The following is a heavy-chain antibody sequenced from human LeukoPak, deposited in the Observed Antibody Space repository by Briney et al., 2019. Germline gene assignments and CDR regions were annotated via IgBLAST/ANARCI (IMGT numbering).Heavy chain of an antibody. Sequence: NPSETLSLTCAVCGGSFSGYYWSWIRQPPGKGLEWIGEIKHSGNTNYNPSLKSRVTISVDTSKNQFSLKLTSVAAADTAVYYCARGIVIGGTYVDSWGQGTLVTVSS. D-gene: IGHD2-15*01. V-gene: IGHV4-34*01. CDR3: ARGIVIGGTYVDS. J-gene: IGHJ4*02. CDR2: IKHSGNT. CDR1: GGSFSGYY.